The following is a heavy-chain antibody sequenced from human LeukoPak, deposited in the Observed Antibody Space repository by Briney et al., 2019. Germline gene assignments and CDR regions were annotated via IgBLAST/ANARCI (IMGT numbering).Heavy chain of an antibody. J-gene: IGHJ4*02. D-gene: IGHD3-10*01. V-gene: IGHV3-23*01. CDR1: GFTVSSNY. Sequence: GGSLRLSCAASGFTVSSNYMSWVRQAPGKGLEWVSAISGSGGSTYYADSVKGRFTISRDNSKNTLYLQMNSLRAEATAVYYCAKNPAYYGSGNDYWGQGTLVTVSS. CDR2: ISGSGGST. CDR3: AKNPAYYGSGNDY.